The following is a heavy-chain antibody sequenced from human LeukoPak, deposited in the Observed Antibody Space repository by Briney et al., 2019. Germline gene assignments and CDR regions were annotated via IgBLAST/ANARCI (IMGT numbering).Heavy chain of an antibody. CDR1: GFTFSDYY. CDR2: ISSSSSYT. V-gene: IGHV3-11*05. CDR3: ARDRRNPVLY. D-gene: IGHD1-14*01. J-gene: IGHJ4*02. Sequence: PGGSLRLFCAASGFTFSDYYMSWIRQAPGKGLEWVSYISSSSSYTNYADSVKGRFTISRDNAKNSLYLQMSSLRAEDTAVYYCARDRRNPVLYWGQGSLVTVSS.